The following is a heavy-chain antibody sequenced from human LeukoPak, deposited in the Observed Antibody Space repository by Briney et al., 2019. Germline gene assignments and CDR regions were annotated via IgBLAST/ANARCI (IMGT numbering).Heavy chain of an antibody. CDR1: GFTFSHYW. V-gene: IGHV3-7*03. Sequence: HAGGSLRLSCVVSGFTFSHYWMNWVRQAPGKGLEYVAYINPDGNEKNCVDSVKGRFSISRDNAQNTLFLQMNSLRAEDTALYYCARHGDFCFDNWGQGTPVTVS. D-gene: IGHD4-17*01. CDR2: INPDGNEK. J-gene: IGHJ4*02. CDR3: ARHGDFCFDN.